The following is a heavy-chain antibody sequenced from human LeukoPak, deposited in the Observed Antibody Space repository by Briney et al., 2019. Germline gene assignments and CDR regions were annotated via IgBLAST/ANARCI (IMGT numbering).Heavy chain of an antibody. Sequence: GGSLRLSCAASGFTFSSYGMHWVRQAPGKGLEWVAVIWYDGSNKYYADSVKGRFTISRDNSKNTLYLQMNSLRAEDTAVYYCARDSMRYCSSTSCYTFDYWGQGTLVTVSS. CDR1: GFTFSSYG. CDR2: IWYDGSNK. V-gene: IGHV3-33*01. J-gene: IGHJ4*02. D-gene: IGHD2-2*02. CDR3: ARDSMRYCSSTSCYTFDY.